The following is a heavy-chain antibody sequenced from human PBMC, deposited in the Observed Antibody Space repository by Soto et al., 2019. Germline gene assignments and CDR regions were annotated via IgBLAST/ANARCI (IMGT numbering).Heavy chain of an antibody. D-gene: IGHD1-26*01. CDR2: INPKSGGT. V-gene: IGHV1-2*02. CDR1: GYTFTVYY. J-gene: IGHJ4*02. CDR3: ARDLAKGGGSAGFDY. Sequence: QVQLVQSGAEVKKPGASVNVSCKASGYTFTVYYMHWVRQAPGQGLEWMGWINPKSGGTMYPQKFQGRVTMTLDTSISPAYMALTRLRSYDTAVYYCARDLAKGGGSAGFDYWGQGTLVTVSS.